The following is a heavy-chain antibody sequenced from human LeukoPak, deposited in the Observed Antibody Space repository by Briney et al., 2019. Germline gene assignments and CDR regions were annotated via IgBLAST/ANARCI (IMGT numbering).Heavy chain of an antibody. Sequence: PGGSLRLSCAASGFTFSSYSTNWVRQAPGKGLEWVSYISSSSSTIYYADSVKGRFTISRDNAKNSLYLQMDSLRAEDTAVYYCARDRHLGYCSSTSCPHDAFDIWGQGTMVTVSS. D-gene: IGHD2-2*01. CDR3: ARDRHLGYCSSTSCPHDAFDI. V-gene: IGHV3-48*01. J-gene: IGHJ3*02. CDR1: GFTFSSYS. CDR2: ISSSSSTI.